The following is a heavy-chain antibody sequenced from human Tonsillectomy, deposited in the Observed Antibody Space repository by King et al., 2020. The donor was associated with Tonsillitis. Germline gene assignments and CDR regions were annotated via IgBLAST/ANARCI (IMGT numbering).Heavy chain of an antibody. CDR2: IKQDGVEN. V-gene: IGHV3-7*01. CDR1: GFTFSNYW. J-gene: IGHJ5*02. D-gene: IGHD4-11*01. Sequence: VQLVESGGGLVQPGGSLRLSCAASGFTFSNYWMSWVRQAPGKGLEWVANIKQDGVENSYVDSVKGRFTISRDNAKKSLYLQMNNLRAEDTAVYYCARGNTTVTPWWFDPWGQGTLVTVSS. CDR3: ARGNTTVTPWWFDP.